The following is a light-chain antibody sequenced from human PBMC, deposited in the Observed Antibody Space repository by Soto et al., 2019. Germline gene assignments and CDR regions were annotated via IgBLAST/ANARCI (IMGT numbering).Light chain of an antibody. J-gene: IGKJ5*01. CDR1: QSVSISY. V-gene: IGKV3-20*01. CDR3: QQYSSSPSIT. CDR2: GAY. Sequence: EIVLTQSPGTLSLSAGERATLSCRASQSVSISYLAWYQQKPGQAPRLLIYGAYSRATGIPDRFSGSGSGTDFTLTISRLEPEDFAVYYCQQYSSSPSITFGQGTRLEI.